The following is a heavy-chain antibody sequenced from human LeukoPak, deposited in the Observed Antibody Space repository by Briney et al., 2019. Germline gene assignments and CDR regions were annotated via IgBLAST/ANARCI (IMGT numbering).Heavy chain of an antibody. V-gene: IGHV3-74*01. CDR1: GFTFSSYW. CDR3: ASPAAGTNSDY. D-gene: IGHD6-13*01. Sequence: PGGSLRLSCAASGFTFSSYWMHWVRQAPGKGLVWVSRINSDGSSTSYADSVKGRFTISRDNAKNTLYLQMNSLRAEDTAVYYCASPAAGTNSDYWGQGTLVTVSS. CDR2: INSDGSST. J-gene: IGHJ4*02.